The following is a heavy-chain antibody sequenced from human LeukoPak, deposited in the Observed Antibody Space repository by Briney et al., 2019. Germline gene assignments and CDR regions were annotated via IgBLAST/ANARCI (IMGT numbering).Heavy chain of an antibody. Sequence: AAVKVSCMASRYTLTSYVINGVRPATGRGLAWMGWMNPKSGNTGYAEKFQGRVTMTRNSSKTTVYMELSSLRSEDTAVYYCARRHGRCSDGSCYYPDYWGQGTLVTVSS. J-gene: IGHJ4*02. D-gene: IGHD2-15*01. V-gene: IGHV1-8*01. CDR3: ARRHGRCSDGSCYYPDY. CDR1: RYTLTSYV. CDR2: MNPKSGNT.